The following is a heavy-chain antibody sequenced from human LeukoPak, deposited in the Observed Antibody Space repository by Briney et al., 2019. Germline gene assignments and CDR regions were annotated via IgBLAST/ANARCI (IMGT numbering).Heavy chain of an antibody. J-gene: IGHJ4*02. CDR3: AREEVDYSNFDY. V-gene: IGHV4-39*07. D-gene: IGHD4-11*01. CDR2: IDYRGSA. CDR1: GGSISSSAYY. Sequence: PSETLSLTCTVSGGSISSSAYYWSWIRQSPGKGLQWIGTIDYRGSAYYSPSLKGRLTISIDTSKNQFSLKLNSVTAADTAVYYCAREEVDYSNFDYWGQGTLVTVSS.